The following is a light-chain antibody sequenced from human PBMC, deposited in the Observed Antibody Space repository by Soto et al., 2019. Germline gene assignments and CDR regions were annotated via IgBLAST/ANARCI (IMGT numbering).Light chain of an antibody. J-gene: IGLJ2*01. CDR1: SRDVGGYNY. Sequence: QSALTQPASVSGSPGQSITISCTGTSRDVGGYNYVSWYQQHPGKAPKLMIYNVSNRPSGVSNRYSGSKSGNTASLTISGLQAEDEGHYYCSSFTSTNTVLFGGGTKVTVL. V-gene: IGLV2-14*01. CDR2: NVS. CDR3: SSFTSTNTVL.